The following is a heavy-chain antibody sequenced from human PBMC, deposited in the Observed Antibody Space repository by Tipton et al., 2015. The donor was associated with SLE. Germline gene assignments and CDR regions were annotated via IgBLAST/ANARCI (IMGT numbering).Heavy chain of an antibody. J-gene: IGHJ4*02. CDR3: VREHHPRITVFGADC. D-gene: IGHD3-3*01. CDR2: INSDGSNT. V-gene: IGHV3-74*01. Sequence: SLRLSCAASGFTFSSYWMHWVRQAPGKGLVWVSRINSDGSNTRYADSLKGRFTISRDNAKNTLYLQMNSLRAEDTAVYYCVREHHPRITVFGADCWGQGTLVTVPS. CDR1: GFTFSSYW.